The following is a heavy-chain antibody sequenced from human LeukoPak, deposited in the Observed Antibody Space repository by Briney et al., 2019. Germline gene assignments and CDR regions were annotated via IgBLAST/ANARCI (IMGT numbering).Heavy chain of an antibody. Sequence: TSETLSLTYAVYGGSFSGYYWSWIRQPPGKGLEWIGEINHSGSTNYNPSLKSRVTMSVDTSKNQFSLKLSSVTAADTAVYYCARDSPGIAAAGLFDYWGQGTLVTVSS. CDR1: GGSFSGYY. CDR3: ARDSPGIAAAGLFDY. V-gene: IGHV4-34*01. CDR2: INHSGST. D-gene: IGHD6-13*01. J-gene: IGHJ4*02.